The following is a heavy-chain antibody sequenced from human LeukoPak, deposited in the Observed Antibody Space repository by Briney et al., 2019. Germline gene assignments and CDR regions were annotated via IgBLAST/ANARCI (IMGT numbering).Heavy chain of an antibody. CDR3: ARGSPPWRWLLRNWFDP. V-gene: IGHV4-34*01. Sequence: PSETLSLACAVYGGSFSGYYWSWIRQPPGKGLEWIGEINHSGSTNYNPSLKSRVTISVDTSKNQFSLKLSSVTAADTAVYYCARGSPPWRWLLRNWFDPWGQGTLVTVSS. J-gene: IGHJ5*02. D-gene: IGHD3-22*01. CDR2: INHSGST. CDR1: GGSFSGYY.